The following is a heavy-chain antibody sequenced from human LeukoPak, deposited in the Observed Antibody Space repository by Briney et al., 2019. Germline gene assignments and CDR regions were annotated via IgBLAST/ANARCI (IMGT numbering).Heavy chain of an antibody. CDR2: IHYSGST. CDR1: GISITTYY. CDR3: ARDIREVGESHYFDY. D-gene: IGHD1-26*01. V-gene: IGHV4-59*01. J-gene: IGHJ4*02. Sequence: PSETLSLTCTVSGISITTYYWSWIRQPPGKGLERIGLIHYSGSTTYNPSLESRVTISIDTSKNQFSLHLSSVTAADTAVYYCARDIREVGESHYFDYWGQGTLVTVTS.